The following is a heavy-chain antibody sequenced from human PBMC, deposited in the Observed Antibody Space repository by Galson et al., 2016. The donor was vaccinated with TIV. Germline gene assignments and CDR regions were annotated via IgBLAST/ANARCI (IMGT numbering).Heavy chain of an antibody. Sequence: ETLSLTCTVSGGSISSGSYYWTWIRQPPGKGLEWVGYIYYSGGTNYNPSLKSRVTISVDTSKNQFSLKLSSVTAADTAVYYCVREGSTVTMHHYFGMDVWGQGATLIVSS. CDR2: IYYSGGT. J-gene: IGHJ6*02. CDR3: VREGSTVTMHHYFGMDV. D-gene: IGHD4-17*01. CDR1: GGSISSGSYY. V-gene: IGHV4-61*01.